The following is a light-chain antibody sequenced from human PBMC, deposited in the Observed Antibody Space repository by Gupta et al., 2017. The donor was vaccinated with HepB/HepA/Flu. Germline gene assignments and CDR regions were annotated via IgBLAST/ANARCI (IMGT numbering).Light chain of an antibody. Sequence: DIVMTQTPLSLSVTPGQPASISCKSSESRLDSNGKTYLYWYLQKAGQPPQLLIYEVSNRGSGVPDRFSGSGYGTDFTLKISRGEAEDVGNYYCKQSIQPPRTFGQGTXVEI. J-gene: IGKJ1*01. CDR3: KQSIQPPRT. CDR1: ESRLDSNGKTY. CDR2: EVS. V-gene: IGKV2D-29*01.